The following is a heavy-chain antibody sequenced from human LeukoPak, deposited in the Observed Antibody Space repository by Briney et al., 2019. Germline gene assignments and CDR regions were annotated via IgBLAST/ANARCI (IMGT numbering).Heavy chain of an antibody. J-gene: IGHJ6*04. CDR3: AELGITMIGGV. CDR1: GFTFSSYG. V-gene: IGHV3-66*01. CDR2: IHKNAIT. D-gene: IGHD3-10*02. Sequence: GGSLRLSCAASGFTFSSYGMNWVRQAPGKGLEWVSVIHKNAITYYADTVKGRFTISRDNSKNMLYLQMNSLRAEDTAVYYCAELGITMIGGVWGKGTTVTISS.